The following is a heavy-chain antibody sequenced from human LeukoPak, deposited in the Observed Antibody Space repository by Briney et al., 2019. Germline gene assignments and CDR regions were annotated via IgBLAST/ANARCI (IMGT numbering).Heavy chain of an antibody. J-gene: IGHJ4*02. CDR1: GFTFSSYW. CDR2: IKQDGSEK. V-gene: IGHV3-7*01. D-gene: IGHD1-14*01. Sequence: PGGSLRLSCVTSGFTFSSYWMSWVRQAPGKGLEWVANIKQDGSEKFYVDSVKGRFTISRDNAKNSLFLHMNSLRAEDTAVYYCARAWPGRFDYWGQGTLVTVSS. CDR3: ARAWPGRFDY.